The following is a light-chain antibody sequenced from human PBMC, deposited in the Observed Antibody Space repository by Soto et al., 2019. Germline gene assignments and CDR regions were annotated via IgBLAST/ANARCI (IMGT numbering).Light chain of an antibody. CDR3: AAWDDSLNGYV. CDR1: SSNIGSNN. Sequence: QSVLTQPPSASGTPGQRVTISCSGSSSNIGSNNVNWYQQLPGTAPQLLIYSNNQRPSGVPDRFSGSKSGTSASLAISGLQYEDEADYYCAAWDDSLNGYVFGTGTKVTVL. V-gene: IGLV1-44*01. J-gene: IGLJ1*01. CDR2: SNN.